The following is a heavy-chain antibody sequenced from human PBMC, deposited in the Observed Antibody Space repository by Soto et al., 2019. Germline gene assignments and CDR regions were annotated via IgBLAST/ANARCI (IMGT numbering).Heavy chain of an antibody. V-gene: IGHV4-59*12. CDR3: ASGRGQESGVARPVPYCGGGDV. D-gene: IGHD1-26*01. CDR1: GASISSYY. Sequence: QVQLQESGPGLVKASETLSLTCTVSGASISSYYWSWIRQPPGKGLEWIGYIYYSGSTRYNPSLKSTVTMSVATSQNQVSLKMNSVTAADTAVYHCASGRGQESGVARPVPYCGGGDVWGQGTTVTVSS. J-gene: IGHJ6*02. CDR2: IYYSGST.